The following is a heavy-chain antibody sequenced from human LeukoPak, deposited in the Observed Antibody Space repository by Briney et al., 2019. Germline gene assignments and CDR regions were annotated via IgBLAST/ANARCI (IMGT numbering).Heavy chain of an antibody. J-gene: IGHJ4*02. Sequence: PGGSLRLSCAASGFTVVTNYMSSVRQAPGKGLEWVSVIYAGGATYYSDSVRGRFTISRDNSKNTLYLQMNSLRAEDTAVYYCARDLNWGQGTLVTVSS. CDR1: GFTVVTNY. CDR3: ARDLN. V-gene: IGHV3-66*01. CDR2: IYAGGAT.